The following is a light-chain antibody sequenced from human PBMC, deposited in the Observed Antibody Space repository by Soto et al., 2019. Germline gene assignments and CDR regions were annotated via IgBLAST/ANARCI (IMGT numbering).Light chain of an antibody. J-gene: IGKJ4*01. CDR3: QQYYSYPLT. V-gene: IGKV1-8*01. CDR1: QGISSY. Sequence: AIRMTQSPSSFSASTGDRVTITCRASQGISSYLAWYQQKPGKAPKLLIYAASTLQSGVPSRFSGSGSGTDFPLTISCLQSKDFATYYCQQYYSYPLTFGGGTKVEIK. CDR2: AAS.